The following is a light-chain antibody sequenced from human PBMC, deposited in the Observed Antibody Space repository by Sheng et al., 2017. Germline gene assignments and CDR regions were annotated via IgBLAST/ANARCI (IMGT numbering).Light chain of an antibody. CDR3: QQYYSYSWT. CDR1: QSISSW. CDR2: KAS. Sequence: DIQMTQSPSTLSASVGDRVTITCRASQSISSWLAWYQQKPGKAPKLLIYKASSLESGVPSRFSGSGSGTEFTLTISSLQPDDFATYYCQQYYSYSWTFGQGTEGGNQT. J-gene: IGKJ1*01. V-gene: IGKV1-5*03.